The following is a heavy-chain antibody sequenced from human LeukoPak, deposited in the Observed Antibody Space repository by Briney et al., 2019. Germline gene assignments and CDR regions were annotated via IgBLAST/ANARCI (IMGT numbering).Heavy chain of an antibody. Sequence: GGSLRLSCAASGFTFSSYEMNWVRQAPGKGLEWVSYISSSGSTIYYADSVKGRFTISRDNAKNSLYLQMNSLRAEDTAVYYCARDPAVSYDYVWGSFAGYWGQGTLVTVSS. CDR2: ISSSGSTI. D-gene: IGHD3-16*01. J-gene: IGHJ4*02. V-gene: IGHV3-48*03. CDR3: ARDPAVSYDYVWGSFAGY. CDR1: GFTFSSYE.